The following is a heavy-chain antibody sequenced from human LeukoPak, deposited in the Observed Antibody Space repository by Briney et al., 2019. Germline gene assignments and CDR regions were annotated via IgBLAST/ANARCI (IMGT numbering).Heavy chain of an antibody. CDR2: INLDGSQK. CDR1: GFTFSNYW. V-gene: IGHV3-7*01. CDR3: ARKRPNYFDY. J-gene: IGHJ4*01. Sequence: AGGSLRLSCAASGFTFSNYWMAWVRQAPGKGPEWVANINLDGSQKYYVDSVKGRFTISRDNAENSLYLQMNSLRAEDTALYYCARKRPNYFDYWGXXTLVTVSS.